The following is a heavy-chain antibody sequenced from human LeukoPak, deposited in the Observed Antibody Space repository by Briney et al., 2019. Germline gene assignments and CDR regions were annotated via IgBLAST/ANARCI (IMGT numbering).Heavy chain of an antibody. CDR3: AKDSYTTAWYPSPDY. V-gene: IGHV3-66*01. Sequence: GGSLRLSCAASGFTVSSNYMSWVRQAPGKGLEWVSVIYSGGSTYYADSVKGRFTISRDNSKNTLSLQMNSLRAEDTAVYYCAKDSYTTAWYPSPDYWGQGTLVTVSS. CDR2: IYSGGST. J-gene: IGHJ4*02. D-gene: IGHD6-19*01. CDR1: GFTVSSNY.